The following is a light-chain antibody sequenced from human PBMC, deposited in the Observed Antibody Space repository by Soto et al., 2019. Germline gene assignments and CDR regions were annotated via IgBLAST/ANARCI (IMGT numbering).Light chain of an antibody. CDR2: QAS. CDR1: ESIRNW. CDR3: QQYYDYWT. Sequence: IQMTQSPSTVSASVGDRVTITCRASESIRNWLVWYQQKPGKAPKLLIYQASSSESGVPLRFSGSGSGTEFSLTISSMQADDFATYYGQQYYDYWTFGQGTKVEIK. J-gene: IGKJ1*01. V-gene: IGKV1-5*03.